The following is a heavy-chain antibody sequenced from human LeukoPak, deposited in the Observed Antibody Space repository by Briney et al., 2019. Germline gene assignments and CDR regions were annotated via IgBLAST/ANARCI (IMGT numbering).Heavy chain of an antibody. J-gene: IGHJ4*02. CDR3: ARASSSGYYYFFDY. D-gene: IGHD3-22*01. CDR1: GFTFSTYA. CDR2: ISGSTTGT. V-gene: IGHV3-23*01. Sequence: PGGSLRLSCAASGFTFSTYAMNWVRQAPGKGLEWVSAISGSTTGTYYADSVKGRFTIPRDNSKNTLYLQMNSLRAEDTAVYYCARASSSGYYYFFDYWGQGTLVTVSS.